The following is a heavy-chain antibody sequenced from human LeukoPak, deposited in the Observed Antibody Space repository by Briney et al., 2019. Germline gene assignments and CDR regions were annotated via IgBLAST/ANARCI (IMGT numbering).Heavy chain of an antibody. J-gene: IGHJ4*02. Sequence: GGSLRLSCAASGFTASSNYMSGVRQAPGKGLEWVSVIYSGGSTYYADSVKGRFTISRDNSKNTLYLQMNSLRAEDTAVYYCARVDYYDSSWREYYFDYWGQGTLVTVSS. CDR3: ARVDYYDSSWREYYFDY. CDR2: IYSGGST. D-gene: IGHD3-22*01. V-gene: IGHV3-66*01. CDR1: GFTASSNY.